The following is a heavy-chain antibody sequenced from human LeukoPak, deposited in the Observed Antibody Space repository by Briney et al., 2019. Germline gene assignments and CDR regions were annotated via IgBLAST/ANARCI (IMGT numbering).Heavy chain of an antibody. CDR1: GFTFSSYG. V-gene: IGHV3-30*18. CDR3: AKAYYGSGSPLDWFDP. CDR2: ISYDGSKK. Sequence: GRSLRLSCAASGFTFSSYGMHWVRQAPGKGLEWVAIISYDGSKKYYGDSVKGRFTISRDNSKNTLCLQMNSLRAEDTAVYYCAKAYYGSGSPLDWFDPWGQGTLVTVSS. J-gene: IGHJ5*02. D-gene: IGHD3-10*01.